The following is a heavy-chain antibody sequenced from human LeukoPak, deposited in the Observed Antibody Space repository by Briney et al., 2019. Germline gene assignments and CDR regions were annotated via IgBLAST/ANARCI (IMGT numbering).Heavy chain of an antibody. D-gene: IGHD6-19*01. CDR1: GFTFSDYY. J-gene: IGHJ4*02. CDR2: ISSSGSTI. Sequence: NAGGSLRLSCAASGFTFSDYYMSWIRQAPGKGLEWVSYISSSGSTIYYADSVKGRFTISRDNAKNSLYLQMNSLRAEDTAVYHCASRLHSSGWYFSPYNWGQGTLVTVSS. V-gene: IGHV3-11*01. CDR3: ASRLHSSGWYFSPYN.